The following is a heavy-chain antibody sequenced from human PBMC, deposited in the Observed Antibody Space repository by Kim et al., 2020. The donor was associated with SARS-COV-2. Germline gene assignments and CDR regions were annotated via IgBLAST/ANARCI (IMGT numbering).Heavy chain of an antibody. J-gene: IGHJ6*02. Sequence: KFQGRVTMTRDTSTSTVYMELSSLRSEDTAVYYCARDYYDSSGYFYGMDVWGQGTTVTVSS. D-gene: IGHD3-22*01. CDR3: ARDYYDSSGYFYGMDV. V-gene: IGHV1-46*01.